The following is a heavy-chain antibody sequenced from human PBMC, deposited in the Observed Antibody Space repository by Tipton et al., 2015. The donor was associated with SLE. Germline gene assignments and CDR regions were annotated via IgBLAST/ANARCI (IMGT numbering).Heavy chain of an antibody. CDR1: GGSISGYY. CDR2: IYDSGST. V-gene: IGHV4-59*12. Sequence: TLSLTCTVSGGSISGYYWSWIRQPPGKGLEWIGEIYDSGSTYYNPSLKSRVTISVDTSKNQFSLKLSSVTAADTAVYYCARDWRRAATFDVWGQGTMVTVCS. D-gene: IGHD3-3*01. J-gene: IGHJ3*01. CDR3: ARDWRRAATFDV.